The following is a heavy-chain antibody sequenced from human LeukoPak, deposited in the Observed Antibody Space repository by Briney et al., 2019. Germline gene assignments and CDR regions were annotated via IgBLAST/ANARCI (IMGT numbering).Heavy chain of an antibody. J-gene: IGHJ4*02. CDR3: ARDPPEDEWNSLDS. CDR1: GGSIRSTNW. CDR2: ISLSGQT. V-gene: IGHV4/OR15-8*02. Sequence: SETLSLTCGVSGGSIRSTNWWSWVRQPPGQGLEWIGEISLSGQTNFNPSLNGRVTMSLDESRNQLSLKLTSVTAADTAIYYCARDPPEDEWNSLDSWGQGILVTVSS. D-gene: IGHD1-7*01.